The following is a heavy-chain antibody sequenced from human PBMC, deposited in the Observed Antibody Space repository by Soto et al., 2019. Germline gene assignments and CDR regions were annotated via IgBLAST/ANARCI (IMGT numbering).Heavy chain of an antibody. CDR2: LYYSGST. D-gene: IGHD3-16*01. V-gene: IGHV4-59*08. J-gene: IGHJ3*02. CDR1: GGSISSYY. Sequence: QVQLQESGPGLVKPSETLSLTCTVSGGSISSYYWSWIRQPPGKGLEWIGYLYYSGSTNYNPSLKSRVTISVDTSKNQFSLKLSSVTAADTAVYYCARHAIDYDYIWGSSTLFDIWGQGTMVTVSS. CDR3: ARHAIDYDYIWGSSTLFDI.